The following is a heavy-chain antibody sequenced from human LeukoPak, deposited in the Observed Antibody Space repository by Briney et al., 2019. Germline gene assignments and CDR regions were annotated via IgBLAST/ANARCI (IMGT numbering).Heavy chain of an antibody. D-gene: IGHD4-17*01. CDR3: ASGSSTVKFYYGIDV. V-gene: IGHV4-59*01. CDR1: GGSISSYY. CDR2: VYYSGST. J-gene: IGHJ6*02. Sequence: RPSETLSLTCTVSGGSISSYYWSWIRQPPGKGLEWIGYVYYSGSTNYNPSLKNRVTISVDTSKNQFSLKLSSVTAADTAVYYCASGSSTVKFYYGIDVWGRGTTVTVSS.